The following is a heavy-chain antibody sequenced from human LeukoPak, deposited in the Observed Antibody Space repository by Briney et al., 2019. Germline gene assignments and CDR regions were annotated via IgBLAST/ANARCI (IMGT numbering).Heavy chain of an antibody. CDR3: AGHGSNGY. D-gene: IGHD2-8*01. V-gene: IGHV3-30*03. J-gene: IGHJ4*02. Sequence: PGRSLRLSCAASGFTFSNYGMHWVRQAPGKGLEWVAVISDDGSNKYYADSVKGRFTISRDNSKNTLYLQMNSLRAEDTAVYYCAGHGSNGYWGQGTPVTVSS. CDR1: GFTFSNYG. CDR2: ISDDGSNK.